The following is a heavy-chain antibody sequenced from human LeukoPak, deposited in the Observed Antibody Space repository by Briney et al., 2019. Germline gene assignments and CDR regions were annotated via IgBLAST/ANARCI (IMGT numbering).Heavy chain of an antibody. CDR3: TRAVAAADFSPGY. CDR2: ITSDGSST. CDR1: GFILSSYW. V-gene: IGHV3-74*01. J-gene: IGHJ4*02. Sequence: GGSLRLSCAASGFILSSYWMHWVRQAPGKGLVWVSRITSDGSSTIYADSVKGRFTSSRDNAKNTLYLQMNSLRAEDTAVYYCTRAVAAADFSPGYWGQGTLVTVSS. D-gene: IGHD3/OR15-3a*01.